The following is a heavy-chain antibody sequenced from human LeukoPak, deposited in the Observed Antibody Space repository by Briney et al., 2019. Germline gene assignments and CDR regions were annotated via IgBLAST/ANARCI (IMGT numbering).Heavy chain of an antibody. Sequence: GGSLRLSCAASGFTFNSYWMTWFRQAPVQGLEWVANIKPDGSAKYCVDSVKGRFTISRDNAKNSLYLQMNSLRVEDTAVYYCARGPGFLTDYWGQGTLVTVSS. CDR2: IKPDGSAK. D-gene: IGHD3-3*01. CDR1: GFTFNSYW. J-gene: IGHJ4*02. V-gene: IGHV3-7*01. CDR3: ARGPGFLTDY.